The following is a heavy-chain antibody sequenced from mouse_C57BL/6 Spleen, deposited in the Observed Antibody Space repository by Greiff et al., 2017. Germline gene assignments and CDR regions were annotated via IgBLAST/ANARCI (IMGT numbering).Heavy chain of an antibody. CDR2: INPSTGGT. V-gene: IGHV1-42*01. J-gene: IGHJ1*03. CDR1: GYSFTGYY. CDR3: ARGGFTTRWFDV. Sequence: EVQLQQSGPELVKPGASVKISCKASGYSFTGYYMNWVKQSPEKSLEWIGEINPSTGGTTYNQKFKAKATLTVDKSSSTAYMQLKSLTSEDSAVYYCARGGFTTRWFDVWGTGTTVTVSS. D-gene: IGHD1-1*01.